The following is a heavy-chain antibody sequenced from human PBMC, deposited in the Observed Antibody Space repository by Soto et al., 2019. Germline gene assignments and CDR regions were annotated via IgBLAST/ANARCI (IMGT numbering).Heavy chain of an antibody. CDR1: GGTLSSYG. CDR2: IIPMFGIT. D-gene: IGHD2-15*01. J-gene: IGHJ4*02. Sequence: QVQLVQSGAEVKKPGSSVKVSCNVSGGTLSSYGFNWVRQAPGQGLEWMGGIIPMFGITNHTQKFQDRITISADASTTTASMELQSLSADDTAISYCASDRGYGLINWGQGILLTVSS. CDR3: ASDRGYGLIN. V-gene: IGHV1-69*12.